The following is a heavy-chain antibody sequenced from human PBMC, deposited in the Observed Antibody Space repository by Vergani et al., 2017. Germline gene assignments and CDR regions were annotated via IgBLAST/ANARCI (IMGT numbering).Heavy chain of an antibody. CDR2: IIPILGIA. V-gene: IGHV1-69*04. CDR1: GYTFTSYT. D-gene: IGHD2-2*01. J-gene: IGHJ6*02. Sequence: QVQLVQSGAEVKKPGASVKVSCKASGYTFTSYTISWVRQAPGQGLEWMGRIIPILGIANYAQKFQGRVTITADKSTSTAYMELSSLRSEDTAVYYCARGRVVVPAASDHYYYYGMDVWGQGTTVTVSS. CDR3: ARGRVVVPAASDHYYYYGMDV.